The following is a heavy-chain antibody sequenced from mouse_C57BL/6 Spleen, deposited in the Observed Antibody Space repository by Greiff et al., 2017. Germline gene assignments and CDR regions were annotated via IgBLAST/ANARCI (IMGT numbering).Heavy chain of an antibody. CDR1: GYTFTDYN. CDR2: INPNNGGT. Sequence: VHVKQSGPELVKPGASVKMSCKASGYTFTDYNMHWVKQSHGKSLEWIGYINPNNGGTSYNQKFKGKATLTVNKSSSTAYMELRSLTSEDSAVYYCASGSRHYAMDYWGQGTSVTVSS. CDR3: ASGSRHYAMDY. J-gene: IGHJ4*01. V-gene: IGHV1-22*01. D-gene: IGHD1-1*01.